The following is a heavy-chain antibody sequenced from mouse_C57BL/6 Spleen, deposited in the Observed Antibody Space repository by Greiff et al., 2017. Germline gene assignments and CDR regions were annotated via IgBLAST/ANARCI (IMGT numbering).Heavy chain of an antibody. CDR3: AREERTTVPFAY. CDR2: INPSSGYT. D-gene: IGHD1-1*01. CDR1: GYTFTSYT. V-gene: IGHV1-4*01. J-gene: IGHJ3*01. Sequence: QVQLQQSGAELARPGASVKMSCKASGYTFTSYTMHWVKQRPGQGLEWIGYINPSSGYTKYNQKFKDKATLTADKSSSTAYMQLSSLTSEDSAVYYCAREERTTVPFAYWGQGTLVTVSA.